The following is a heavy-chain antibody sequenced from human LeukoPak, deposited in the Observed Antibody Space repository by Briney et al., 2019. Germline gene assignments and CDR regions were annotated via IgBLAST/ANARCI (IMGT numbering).Heavy chain of an antibody. V-gene: IGHV3-33*01. CDR2: IWYDGSNK. J-gene: IGHJ4*02. Sequence: GGSLRLSCAPSGFTFNRFGMHWVRQAPGKGLEWVAVIWYDGSNKDYADSVKGRFTISRDNSKNTLYLQMRSLRAEDTAVYYCATSAHIEVGTAPPPDYWGQGTLVTVTS. CDR3: ATSAHIEVGTAPPPDY. CDR1: GFTFNRFG. D-gene: IGHD2-21*02.